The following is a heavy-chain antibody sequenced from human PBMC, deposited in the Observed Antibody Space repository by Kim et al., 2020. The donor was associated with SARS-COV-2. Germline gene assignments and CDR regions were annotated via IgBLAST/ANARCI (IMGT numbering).Heavy chain of an antibody. D-gene: IGHD2-21*01. CDR3: ARQEVGVKTRLGFDY. V-gene: IGHV3-48*03. CDR2: ISSSGSTI. CDR1: GFTFSSYE. J-gene: IGHJ4*02. Sequence: GGSLRLSCAASGFTFSSYEMNWVRQAPGKGLEWVSYISSSGSTIYYADSVKGRFTISRDNAKNSLYLQMNSLRAEDTAVYYCARQEVGVKTRLGFDYWGQGTLVTVSS.